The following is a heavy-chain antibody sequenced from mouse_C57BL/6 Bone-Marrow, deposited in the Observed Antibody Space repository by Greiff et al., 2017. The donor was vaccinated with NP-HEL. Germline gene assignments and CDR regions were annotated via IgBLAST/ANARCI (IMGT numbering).Heavy chain of an antibody. Sequence: DVKLQESGPGLVKPSQSLSLTCSVTGYSITSGYYWNWIRQFPGNKLEWMGYISYDGSNNYNPSLKNRIPITRDTSKNQFFLKLNSVTTEDTATYYCAGGLRLDFDYWGQGTTLTVSS. V-gene: IGHV3-6*01. CDR3: AGGLRLDFDY. CDR1: GYSITSGYY. J-gene: IGHJ2*01. D-gene: IGHD1-1*01. CDR2: ISYDGSN.